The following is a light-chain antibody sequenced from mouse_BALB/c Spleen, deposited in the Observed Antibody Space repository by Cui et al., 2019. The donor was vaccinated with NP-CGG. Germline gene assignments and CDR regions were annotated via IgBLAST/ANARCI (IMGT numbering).Light chain of an antibody. J-gene: IGLJ1*01. V-gene: IGLV1*01. CDR2: GTN. CDR1: TGAVTTSNY. Sequence: QAVVTQESALTTSPGETVTLTCRSSTGAVTTSNYANWVQEKPDHLFTGLIGGTNNRAPGVHARFSGSLIGDKAALTITGAQTEDEAIYFCALWYYNHWVFGGGTKLTVL. CDR3: ALWYYNHWV.